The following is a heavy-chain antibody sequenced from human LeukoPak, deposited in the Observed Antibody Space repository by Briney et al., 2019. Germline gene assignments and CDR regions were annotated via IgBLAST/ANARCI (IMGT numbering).Heavy chain of an antibody. CDR2: IYHSGST. Sequence: SGTLSLTCAVSGGSISSSNWWSWVRQSPGKGLEWIGEIYHSGSTNYNPSLKSRVTISVDKSKNQFSLKLSSVTAADTAVYYCARVRYYDSSGYYYFDYWGQGTQVTVSS. CDR1: GGSISSSNW. J-gene: IGHJ4*02. D-gene: IGHD3-22*01. V-gene: IGHV4-4*02. CDR3: ARVRYYDSSGYYYFDY.